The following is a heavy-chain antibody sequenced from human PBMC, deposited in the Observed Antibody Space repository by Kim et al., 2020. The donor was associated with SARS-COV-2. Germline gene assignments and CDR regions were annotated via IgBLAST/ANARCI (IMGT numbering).Heavy chain of an antibody. CDR1: GFDFSDNN. CDR3: ASRDGYNSAWPADY. D-gene: IGHD6-19*01. V-gene: IGHV3-21*01. J-gene: IGHJ4*02. CDR2: ISHTGTDK. Sequence: GGSLRLSCAASGFDFSDNNMFWVRQAPGKGLEWVSSISHTGTDKYYAAKVKGRFTISRDNANNFLYLQMNDLGADDTAVYYCASRDGYNSAWPADYWGQGTLVTVSS.